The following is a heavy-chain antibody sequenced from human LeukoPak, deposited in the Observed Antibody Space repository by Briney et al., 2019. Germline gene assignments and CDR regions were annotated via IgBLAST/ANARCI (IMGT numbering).Heavy chain of an antibody. CDR3: ARARITMVRGVILRGNWFDP. CDR2: IIPIFGTA. CDR1: GGTLSSYA. J-gene: IGHJ5*02. D-gene: IGHD3-10*01. Sequence: SVKVSCKASGGTLSSYAISWVRQAPGQGLEWMGGIIPIFGTANYAQKFQGRVTITADESTSTAYMELSSLRSEDTAVYYCARARITMVRGVILRGNWFDPWGQGTLVTVSS. V-gene: IGHV1-69*13.